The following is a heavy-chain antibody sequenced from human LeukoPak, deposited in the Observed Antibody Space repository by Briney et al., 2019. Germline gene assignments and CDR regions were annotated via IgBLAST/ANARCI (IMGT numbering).Heavy chain of an antibody. Sequence: PSETLSLTCAVYGGSFSGYYWSWIRQPPGKGLEWIGEINHSGSTNYNPSLKSRVTISVDTSKSQFSLKLTSVTAADTAVYFCASLYGSGSANYWGQGTLVTVSS. D-gene: IGHD3-10*01. V-gene: IGHV4-34*01. CDR2: INHSGST. CDR1: GGSFSGYY. CDR3: ASLYGSGSANY. J-gene: IGHJ4*02.